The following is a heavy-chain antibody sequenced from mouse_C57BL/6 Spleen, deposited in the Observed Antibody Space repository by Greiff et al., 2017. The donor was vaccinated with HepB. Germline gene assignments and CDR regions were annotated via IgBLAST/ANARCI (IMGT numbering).Heavy chain of an antibody. CDR1: GFTFSSYG. Sequence: EVHLVESGGDLVKPGGSLKLSCAASGFTFSSYGMSWVRQTPDKRLEWVATISSGGSYTYYPDSVKGRFTISRDNAKNTLYLQRSSLKSEDTAMYYCARHDWDYWYFDVWGTGTTVTVSS. J-gene: IGHJ1*03. D-gene: IGHD4-1*01. V-gene: IGHV5-6*01. CDR2: ISSGGSYT. CDR3: ARHDWDYWYFDV.